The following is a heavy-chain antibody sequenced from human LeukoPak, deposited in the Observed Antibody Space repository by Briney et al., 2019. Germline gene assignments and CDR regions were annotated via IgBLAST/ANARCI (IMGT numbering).Heavy chain of an antibody. CDR1: GGSISSSSYY. Sequence: PSETLSLTCTVSGGSISSSSYYWGWIRQPPGKGLEWIGSIYYSGSTYYNPSLKSRVTISVDTSKNQFSLKVSSVTAADTAVYYCARAWTQGIAVAPSWFDPWGQGTLVTVSS. J-gene: IGHJ5*02. CDR3: ARAWTQGIAVAPSWFDP. D-gene: IGHD6-13*01. V-gene: IGHV4-39*01. CDR2: IYYSGST.